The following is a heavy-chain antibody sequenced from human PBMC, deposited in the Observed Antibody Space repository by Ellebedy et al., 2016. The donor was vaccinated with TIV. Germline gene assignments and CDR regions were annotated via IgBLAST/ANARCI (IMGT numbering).Heavy chain of an antibody. CDR3: ARGRYYFDY. CDR1: GGSISSYY. V-gene: IGHV4-59*01. Sequence: GSLRLXXTVSGGSISSYYWSWIRQPPGKGLEWIGYIYYSGSTNYNPSLKSRVTISVDTSKNQFSLKLSSVTAADTAVYYCARGRYYFDYWGQGTLVTVSS. J-gene: IGHJ4*02. CDR2: IYYSGST.